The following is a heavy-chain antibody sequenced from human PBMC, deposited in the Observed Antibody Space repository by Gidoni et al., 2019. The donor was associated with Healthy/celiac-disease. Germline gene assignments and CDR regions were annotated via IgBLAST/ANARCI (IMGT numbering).Heavy chain of an antibody. CDR3: AKEGSSFRVPYYFDY. Sequence: EVQLVESGGGLVQPGRSLRLSCAASGFTFDAYAMHWVRQAPGKGLEWVSGISWNSGSIGYADSVKGRFTISRDNAKNSLYLQMNSLRAEDTALYYCAKEGSSFRVPYYFDYWGQGTLVTVSS. CDR2: ISWNSGSI. CDR1: GFTFDAYA. V-gene: IGHV3-9*01. D-gene: IGHD6-6*01. J-gene: IGHJ4*02.